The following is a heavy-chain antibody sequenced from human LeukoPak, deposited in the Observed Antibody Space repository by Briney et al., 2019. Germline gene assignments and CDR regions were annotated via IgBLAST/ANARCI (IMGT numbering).Heavy chain of an antibody. Sequence: SVKVSCKASGGTFSSYAISWVRQAPGQGPEWMGRIIPILGIANYAQKFQGRVTITADKSTSTAYMELSSLRSEDTAVYYCARDLEVATGVDYWGQGTLVTVSS. J-gene: IGHJ4*02. CDR3: ARDLEVATGVDY. D-gene: IGHD3-3*01. CDR2: IIPILGIA. CDR1: GGTFSSYA. V-gene: IGHV1-69*04.